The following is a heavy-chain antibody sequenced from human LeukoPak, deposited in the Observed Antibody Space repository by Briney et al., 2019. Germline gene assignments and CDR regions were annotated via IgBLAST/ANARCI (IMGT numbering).Heavy chain of an antibody. Sequence: GGSLRLSCAASGFTFSSYAMSWVRQAPGKGLEWVSAISGSGGSTYYADSVRGRFTISRDNSKNTLYLQMNSLRAEDTAVYYCAKGPYYYGSGSYTDYWGQGTLVTVSS. CDR3: AKGPYYYGSGSYTDY. CDR2: ISGSGGST. CDR1: GFTFSSYA. J-gene: IGHJ4*02. D-gene: IGHD3-10*01. V-gene: IGHV3-23*01.